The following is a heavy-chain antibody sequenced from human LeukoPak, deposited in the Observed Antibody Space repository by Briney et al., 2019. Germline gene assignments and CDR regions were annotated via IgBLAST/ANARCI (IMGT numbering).Heavy chain of an antibody. CDR3: VKDRTSPFIPLDY. Sequence: PGGSLRLSCAASGFTFSSYEMNWVRQAPGKGLEWVSYISSSGSTIYYADSVKGRFTISRDNSNNTVYLQMNSLRAEDTALYYCVKDRTSPFIPLDYWGQGSLVTVSS. CDR1: GFTFSSYE. D-gene: IGHD3-16*01. V-gene: IGHV3-48*03. J-gene: IGHJ4*02. CDR2: ISSSGSTI.